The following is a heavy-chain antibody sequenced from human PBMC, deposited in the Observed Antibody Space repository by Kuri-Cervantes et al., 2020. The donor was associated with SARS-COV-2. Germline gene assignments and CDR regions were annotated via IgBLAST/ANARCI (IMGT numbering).Heavy chain of an antibody. CDR2: ITGSGDST. J-gene: IGHJ3*02. CDR1: GFTFSNYA. CDR3: ARGLHRDPLDI. Sequence: GGSLRLSCAASGFTFSNYAMSWVRQAPGKGLKWVSVITGSGDSTYYADSVKCRFTISRDNSKNTLYLQIKSLRAEDTAVYYCARGLHRDPLDIWGQGTMVTVSS. D-gene: IGHD3-10*01. V-gene: IGHV3-23*01.